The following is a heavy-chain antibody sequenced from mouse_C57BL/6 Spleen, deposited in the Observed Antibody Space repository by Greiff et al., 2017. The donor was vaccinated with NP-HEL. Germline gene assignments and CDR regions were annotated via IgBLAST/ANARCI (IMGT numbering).Heavy chain of an antibody. CDR3: ARHGLLREGALDY. D-gene: IGHD1-1*01. CDR2: IWSDGST. Sequence: VKLMESGPGLVAPSQSLSITCTVSGFSLTSYGVHWVRQPPGKGLEWLVVIWSDGSTTYNSALKSRLSISKDNSKSQVFLKMNSLQTDDTAMYYCARHGLLREGALDYWGQGTSVTVSS. J-gene: IGHJ4*01. V-gene: IGHV2-6-1*01. CDR1: GFSLTSYG.